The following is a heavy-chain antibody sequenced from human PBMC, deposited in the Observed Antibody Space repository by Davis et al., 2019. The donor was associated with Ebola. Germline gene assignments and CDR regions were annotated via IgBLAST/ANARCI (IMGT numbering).Heavy chain of an antibody. CDR3: ARLLTGTTIEVDY. D-gene: IGHD1-7*01. J-gene: IGHJ4*02. Sequence: PSETLSLTCTVSGGSISSGGYYWSWIRQHPGKGLEWIGYIYYSGSTYYNPSLKSRVTISVDTSKNQFSLKLSSVTAADTAVYYCARLLTGTTIEVDYWGQGTLVTVSS. CDR2: IYYSGST. V-gene: IGHV4-31*03. CDR1: GGSISSGGYY.